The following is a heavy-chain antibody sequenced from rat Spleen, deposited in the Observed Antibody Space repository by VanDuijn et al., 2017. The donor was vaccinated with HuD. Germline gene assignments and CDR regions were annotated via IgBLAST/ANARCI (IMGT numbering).Heavy chain of an antibody. J-gene: IGHJ2*01. CDR2: ISTGGGNT. CDR3: ARHSPIIRGTRYFDY. V-gene: IGHV5-25*01. CDR1: GFTFSNYY. Sequence: EVQLVESGGGLVQPGRSMKLSCAALGFTFSNYYMAWVRQAPTKGLEWVASISTGGGNTYYLNSVKGRFTISRDNARSTLYLQMDSLRSEDTATYYCARHSPIIRGTRYFDYWGQGVMVTVSS. D-gene: IGHD4-3*01.